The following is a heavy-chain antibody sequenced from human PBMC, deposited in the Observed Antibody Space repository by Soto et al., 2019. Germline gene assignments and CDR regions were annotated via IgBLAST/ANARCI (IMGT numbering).Heavy chain of an antibody. J-gene: IGHJ4*02. D-gene: IGHD3-3*01. CDR1: GFTFSNAW. CDR2: IKSKTDGGTT. CDR3: TTSASYYDFWSGYQTYYFDY. Sequence: PGGSLRLSCAASGFTFSNAWMSWVRQAPGKGLEWVGRIKSKTDGGTTDYAAPVKGRFTISRDDSKNTLYLQMNSLKTEDTAVYYCTTSASYYDFWSGYQTYYFDYWGQGTLVTVSS. V-gene: IGHV3-15*01.